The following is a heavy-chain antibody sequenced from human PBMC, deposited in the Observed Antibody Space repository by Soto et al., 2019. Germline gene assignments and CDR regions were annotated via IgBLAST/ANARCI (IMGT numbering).Heavy chain of an antibody. Sequence: QVQLQQWGAGLLKPSETLSLTCAVYGGSFSGYYWSWIRQPPGKGLEWIGEINHSGSTNYNPSIKSRVTISVDKSTNQFSLKLSSGTAADTAVYYCARGPVHYYDSSGYELDYWGQGTLVTVSS. CDR2: INHSGST. CDR1: GGSFSGYY. CDR3: ARGPVHYYDSSGYELDY. D-gene: IGHD3-22*01. V-gene: IGHV4-34*01. J-gene: IGHJ4*02.